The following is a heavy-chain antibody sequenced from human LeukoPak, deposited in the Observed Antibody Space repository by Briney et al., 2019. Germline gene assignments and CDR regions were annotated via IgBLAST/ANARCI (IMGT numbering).Heavy chain of an antibody. Sequence: PGGSLRLSCAASGFTFSDYYMSWIRQALGKGLEWVSYISSSGSTIYYADSVKGRFTISRDNAKNSLYLQMNSLRAEDTAVYYCARDLTPRARLGYCSSTSCPFDPWGQGTLVTVSS. CDR2: ISSSGSTI. V-gene: IGHV3-11*01. CDR3: ARDLTPRARLGYCSSTSCPFDP. CDR1: GFTFSDYY. D-gene: IGHD2-2*01. J-gene: IGHJ5*02.